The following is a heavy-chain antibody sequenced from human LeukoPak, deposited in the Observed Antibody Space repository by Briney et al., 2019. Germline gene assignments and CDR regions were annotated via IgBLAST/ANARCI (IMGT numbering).Heavy chain of an antibody. CDR1: GFTFSSYA. Sequence: PGGSLRLSCAASGFTFSSYAMHWVRQAPGKGLEYVSAISSNGGSTYYANSVKGRFTISRDNSKNTLYLQMGSLRAEDMAVYYCARCSGGSCYGMDVWGQGTTVTVSS. D-gene: IGHD2-15*01. CDR3: ARCSGGSCYGMDV. CDR2: ISSNGGST. V-gene: IGHV3-64*01. J-gene: IGHJ6*02.